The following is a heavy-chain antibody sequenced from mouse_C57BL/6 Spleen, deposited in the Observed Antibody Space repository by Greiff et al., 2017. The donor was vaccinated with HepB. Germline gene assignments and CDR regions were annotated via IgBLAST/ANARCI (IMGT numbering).Heavy chain of an antibody. J-gene: IGHJ1*03. CDR2: IDPANGNT. CDR1: GFNIKNTY. V-gene: IGHV14-3*01. Sequence: EVQLKESVAELVRPGASVKLSCTASGFNIKNTYMHWVKQRPEQGLEWIGRIDPANGNTKYAPKFQGKATITADTSSNTAYLQLSSLTSEDTAIYYCARSGTGTGANWYFDVWGTGTTVTVSS. D-gene: IGHD4-1*01. CDR3: ARSGTGTGANWYFDV.